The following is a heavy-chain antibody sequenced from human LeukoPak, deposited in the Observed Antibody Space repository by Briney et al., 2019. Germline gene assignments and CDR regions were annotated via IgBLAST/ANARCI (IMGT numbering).Heavy chain of an antibody. CDR1: GFTFSSYG. V-gene: IGHV3-33*01. Sequence: PGGSLRLSCAASGFTFSSYGMHWVRQAPGKGLEWVAVIWYDGRNKYYADSVKGRFTISRDNSKNTLYLQMNSLRAEDTAVYYCARDGQWLGSYFDYWGQGTLVTVSS. CDR3: ARDGQWLGSYFDY. J-gene: IGHJ4*02. CDR2: IWYDGRNK. D-gene: IGHD6-19*01.